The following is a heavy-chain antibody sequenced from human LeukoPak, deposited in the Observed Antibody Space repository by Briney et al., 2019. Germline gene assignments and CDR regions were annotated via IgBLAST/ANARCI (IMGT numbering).Heavy chain of an antibody. CDR3: ARELGSSSWYVLENYYYYGMDV. Sequence: SETLSLTCTVSGGSISSSRYYWGWIRQPPGKGLEWIGSIYYSGSTYYNPSLKSRVTISVDTSKNQFSLKLSSVTAADTAVYYCARELGSSSWYVLENYYYYGMDVWGQGTTVTVSS. CDR1: GGSISSSRYY. CDR2: IYYSGST. D-gene: IGHD6-13*01. J-gene: IGHJ6*02. V-gene: IGHV4-39*02.